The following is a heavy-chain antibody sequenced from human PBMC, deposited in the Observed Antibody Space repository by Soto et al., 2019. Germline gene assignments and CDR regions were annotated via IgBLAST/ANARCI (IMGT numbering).Heavy chain of an antibody. Sequence: GESLKISCKGSGYSFTSYWIGWVRQMPGKGLEWMGIIYPGDSDTRYSPSFQGQVTISADKSISTAYLQWSSLKASDTAMYYCARRTVATIPDCSGGSCYYAYFDYWGQGTLVTVSS. V-gene: IGHV5-51*01. CDR3: ARRTVATIPDCSGGSCYYAYFDY. CDR1: GYSFTSYW. J-gene: IGHJ4*02. CDR2: IYPGDSDT. D-gene: IGHD2-15*01.